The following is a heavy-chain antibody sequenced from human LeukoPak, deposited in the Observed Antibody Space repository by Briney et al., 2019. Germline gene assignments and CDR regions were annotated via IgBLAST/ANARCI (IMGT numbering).Heavy chain of an antibody. CDR3: ARDSQYYDFWSGYYDY. V-gene: IGHV3-23*01. CDR1: GFTFSSYA. D-gene: IGHD3-3*01. Sequence: GGSLRLSCAASGFTFSSYAMSWVRQAPGKGLEWVSAISGSGGSTYYADSVKGRFTISRDNSKNTLYLQMNSLRAEDTAVYYCARDSQYYDFWSGYYDYWGQGTLVTVSS. CDR2: ISGSGGST. J-gene: IGHJ4*02.